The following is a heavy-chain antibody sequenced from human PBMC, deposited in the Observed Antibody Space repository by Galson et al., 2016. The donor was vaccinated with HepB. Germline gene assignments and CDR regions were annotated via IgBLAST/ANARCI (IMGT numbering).Heavy chain of an antibody. CDR3: ARGHLKQLERRGRFDP. J-gene: IGHJ5*02. CDR1: GGSFSEYY. D-gene: IGHD1-1*01. CDR2: INHSGST. Sequence: SETLSLTCAVYGGSFSEYYWSWVRQPPGKGLEWIGEINHSGSTNYNPSLKSRVTISIYTSKNQFSLKMSSVTAADTAVYYCARGHLKQLERRGRFDPWGQGTLVTVSS. V-gene: IGHV4-34*01.